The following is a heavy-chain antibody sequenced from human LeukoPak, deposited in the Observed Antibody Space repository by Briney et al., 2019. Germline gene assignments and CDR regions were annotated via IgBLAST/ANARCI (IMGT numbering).Heavy chain of an antibody. CDR2: MNPNSGNT. D-gene: IGHD2-2*01. V-gene: IGHV1-8*01. CDR3: AKDEYCSSTSCYVGYFDY. CDR1: GYTFTSYD. J-gene: IGHJ4*02. Sequence: GASVKVSCKASGYTFTSYDINWVRQATGQGLEWMGWMNPNSGNTGYAQKFQGRVTMTRNTSISTAYMELSSLRSEDTAVYYCAKDEYCSSTSCYVGYFDYWGQGTLVTVSS.